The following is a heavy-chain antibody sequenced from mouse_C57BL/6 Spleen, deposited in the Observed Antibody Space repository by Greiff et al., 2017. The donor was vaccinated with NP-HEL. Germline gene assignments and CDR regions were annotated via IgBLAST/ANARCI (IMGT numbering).Heavy chain of an antibody. D-gene: IGHD1-1*01. CDR1: GFNIKDDY. J-gene: IGHJ1*03. V-gene: IGHV14-4*01. CDR2: IDPENGDT. CDR3: TTSFITTVVGHWYFDV. Sequence: EVQLQQSGAELVRPGASVKLSCTASGFNIKDDYMHWVKQRPEQGLEWIGWIDPENGDTEYASKFQGKATITADTSSNTAYLQLSSLTSEDTAVYYCTTSFITTVVGHWYFDVWGTGTTVTVSS.